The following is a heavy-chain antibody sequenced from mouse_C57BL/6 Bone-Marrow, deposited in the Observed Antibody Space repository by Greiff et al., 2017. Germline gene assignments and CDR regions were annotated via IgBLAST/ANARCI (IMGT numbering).Heavy chain of an antibody. CDR3: AREDTTVEGAWFAY. V-gene: IGHV1-61*01. CDR2: IYPSDSET. Sequence: QVQLQQPGAELVRPGSSVKLSCKASGYTFTSYWMDWVKQRPGQGLEWIGNIYPSDSETHYNQKFKDKATLTVDKSSSTAYMQLSSLTSEDSAVYYCAREDTTVEGAWFAYWGQGTLVTVSA. J-gene: IGHJ3*01. CDR1: GYTFTSYW. D-gene: IGHD1-1*01.